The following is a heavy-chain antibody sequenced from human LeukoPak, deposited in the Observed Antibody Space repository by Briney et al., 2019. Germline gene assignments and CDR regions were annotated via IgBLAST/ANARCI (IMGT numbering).Heavy chain of an antibody. CDR3: TRATPSSWYLGAF. V-gene: IGHV3-49*03. Sequence: GGTLRLSCTASGFTFGDYAMSWFRQAPGKGLEWVGFIRSKAYGGTTEYAASVKGRSTISRDDSKSIAYLQMNSLKTEDTAVYYCTRATPSSWYLGAFWGQGTLVTVSS. CDR2: IRSKAYGGTT. J-gene: IGHJ4*02. D-gene: IGHD6-13*01. CDR1: GFTFGDYA.